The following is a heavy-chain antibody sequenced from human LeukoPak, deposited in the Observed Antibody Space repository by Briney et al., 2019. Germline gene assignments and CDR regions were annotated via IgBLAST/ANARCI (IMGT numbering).Heavy chain of an antibody. V-gene: IGHV3-48*03. CDR3: ARPRSGLYGMDV. D-gene: IGHD3-10*01. CDR1: GFIFNTYE. Sequence: GGSLRLSCAAFGFIFNTYEINWVRQAPGKGLEWVSYISSSGSRIYYADSVKGRFTISRDNAKNSLYLQMNSLRAEDTAIYYCARPRSGLYGMDVWGQGTTVIVSS. J-gene: IGHJ6*02. CDR2: ISSSGSRI.